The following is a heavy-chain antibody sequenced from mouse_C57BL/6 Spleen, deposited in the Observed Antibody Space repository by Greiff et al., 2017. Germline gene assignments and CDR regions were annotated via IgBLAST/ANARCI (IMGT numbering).Heavy chain of an antibody. CDR2: IDPENGDT. J-gene: IGHJ3*01. Sequence: VQLKESGAELVRPGASVKLSCTASGFNIKDDYMHWVKQRPEQGLEWIGWIDPENGDTEYASKFQGKATITADTSSNTAYLQLSSLTSEDTAVYYCTTPAYYYGSSRGFAYWGQGTLVTVSA. CDR3: TTPAYYYGSSRGFAY. CDR1: GFNIKDDY. D-gene: IGHD1-1*01. V-gene: IGHV14-4*01.